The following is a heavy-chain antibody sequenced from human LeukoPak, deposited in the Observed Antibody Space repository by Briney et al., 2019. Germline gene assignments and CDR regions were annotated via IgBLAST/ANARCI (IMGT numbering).Heavy chain of an antibody. CDR1: GGSISRYY. CDR3: ARGSSSSSFFFDY. CDR2: IYYSGST. V-gene: IGHV4-59*01. Sequence: PSETLSLTCTVSGGSISRYYWSWVRQPPGKGLEWIGYIYYSGSTNYNPSLKSRVTISGDTSKNQFSLKLSSLTAADTAVYYCARGSSSSSFFFDYWGQGTLVTVSS. D-gene: IGHD6-6*01. J-gene: IGHJ4*02.